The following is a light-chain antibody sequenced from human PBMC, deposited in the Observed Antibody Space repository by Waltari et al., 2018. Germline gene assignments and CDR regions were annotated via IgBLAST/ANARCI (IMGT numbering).Light chain of an antibody. CDR2: QDN. Sequence: SYEVTQPPSVSVSPGPTASITCSGNNLGDKYAFWYQQKPGQSPVPVIYQDNKRPSGIPERFSGSTSGDTATLTIRGTQAIDEADYYCQTWDSSIVVFGGGTKLTVL. V-gene: IGLV3-1*01. J-gene: IGLJ2*01. CDR3: QTWDSSIVV. CDR1: NLGDKY.